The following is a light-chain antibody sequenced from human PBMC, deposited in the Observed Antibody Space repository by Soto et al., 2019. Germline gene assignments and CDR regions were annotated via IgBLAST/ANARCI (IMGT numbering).Light chain of an antibody. J-gene: IGKJ2*01. V-gene: IGKV3-20*01. CDR2: GAS. CDR1: QSVSISY. CDR3: QQKGSSPPYT. Sequence: EIVLTQSPGTLSLSPGERATLSCRASQSVSISYLAWYQQKPGQAPRLLIYGASSRATGIPDRFSGSGSGTNFILTIRSREPEDFEWYYFQQKGSSPPYTLGQGTKLKIK.